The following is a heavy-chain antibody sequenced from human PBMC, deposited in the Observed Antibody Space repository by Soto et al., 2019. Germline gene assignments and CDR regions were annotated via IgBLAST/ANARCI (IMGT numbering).Heavy chain of an antibody. CDR3: ANDRKVIAHRTHDY. CDR1: GFTFDDYA. D-gene: IGHD3-22*01. J-gene: IGHJ4*02. Sequence: EVQLVESGGGLVQPGRSLRLSCAASGFTFDDYAMHWVRQAPGKGLEWVSGISWYSGSIGYADSVKGRFTISRDNSKNTLYLQMNSLRAEDTAVYYCANDRKVIAHRTHDYWGQGTLVTVSS. CDR2: ISWYSGSI. V-gene: IGHV3-9*01.